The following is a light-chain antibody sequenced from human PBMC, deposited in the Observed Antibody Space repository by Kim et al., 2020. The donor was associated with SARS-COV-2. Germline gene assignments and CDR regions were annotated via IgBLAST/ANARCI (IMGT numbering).Light chain of an antibody. CDR3: QQYDTSPWT. CDR2: YAS. Sequence: EIVLTQSPDSLSLSPGERATLSCRASQSVQSGHVAWYQKKRGQSPRLLVFYASSRASGIPDRFSGSGSGTDFILAISRLEPDDSAVYYCQQYDTSPWTFGRGTK. V-gene: IGKV3-20*01. CDR1: QSVQSGH. J-gene: IGKJ1*01.